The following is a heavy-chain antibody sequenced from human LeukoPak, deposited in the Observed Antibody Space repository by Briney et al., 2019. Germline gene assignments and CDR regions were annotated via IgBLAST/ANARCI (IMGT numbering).Heavy chain of an antibody. CDR1: GFTFSSYA. J-gene: IGHJ4*02. D-gene: IGHD6-19*01. V-gene: IGHV3-23*01. CDR2: ISGSGGST. Sequence: GGSLRLSCAASGFTFSSYAMSWVRQAPGKGLEWVSAISGSGGSTYYADSVKGRFTISRDNSKNTLYLQMNSLRAGGTAVYYCANKYSSGWYGVVDYWGQGTLVTVSS. CDR3: ANKYSSGWYGVVDY.